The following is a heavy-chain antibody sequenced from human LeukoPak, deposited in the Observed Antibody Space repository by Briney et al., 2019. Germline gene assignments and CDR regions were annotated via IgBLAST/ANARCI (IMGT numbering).Heavy chain of an antibody. J-gene: IGHJ4*02. Sequence: GGSLRLSCAASGFTFSSYAMSWVRQAPGKGLEWVSAISGSGGSTYYADSVKGRFTISRDNSKNTLYLQMNSLRAEDTAVYYCARDPRIYGDYLHFDYWGQGTLVTVSS. CDR2: ISGSGGST. CDR1: GFTFSSYA. D-gene: IGHD4-17*01. CDR3: ARDPRIYGDYLHFDY. V-gene: IGHV3-23*01.